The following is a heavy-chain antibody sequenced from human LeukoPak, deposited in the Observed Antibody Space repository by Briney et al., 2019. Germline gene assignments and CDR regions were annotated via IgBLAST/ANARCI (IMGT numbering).Heavy chain of an antibody. V-gene: IGHV3-7*01. CDR2: INLDASGK. J-gene: IGHJ4*02. Sequence: GGSLRLSCAASGFTFGSYWMTWVRQAPGKGLEWVANINLDASGKFYVDSVEGRFTVSRGNAALYLQMNSLRADDTGVYYCARDSRNRFDYWGQETLVTVSS. CDR3: ARDSRNRFDY. CDR1: GFTFGSYW.